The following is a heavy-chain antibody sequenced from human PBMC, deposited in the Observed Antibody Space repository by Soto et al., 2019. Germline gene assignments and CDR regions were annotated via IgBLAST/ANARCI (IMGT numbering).Heavy chain of an antibody. CDR3: ARDGGLKTWTSFFDY. V-gene: IGHV4-59*01. CDR2: IYYSGST. CDR1: GGSISSYY. D-gene: IGHD3-10*01. Sequence: SETLSLTCTVSGGSISSYYWSWIRQPPGKGLEWIGYIYYSGSTNYNPSLKSRVTISVDTSKNQFSLKLSSVTAADTAVYYCARDGGLKTWTSFFDYWGQGTLVTVSS. J-gene: IGHJ4*02.